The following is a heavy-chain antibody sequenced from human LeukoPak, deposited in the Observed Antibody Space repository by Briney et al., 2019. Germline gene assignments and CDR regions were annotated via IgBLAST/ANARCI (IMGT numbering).Heavy chain of an antibody. Sequence: ASVKASCKASGYTFTSYGISWVRQARGQGLEWMGWISAYNGNTNYAQKLQGSVTMTTDTSTSTAYMELRSLRSDDTAVYYCARVISRGYSYGFGYWGQGTLVTVSS. CDR2: ISAYNGNT. CDR3: ARVISRGYSYGFGY. CDR1: GYTFTSYG. J-gene: IGHJ4*02. D-gene: IGHD5-18*01. V-gene: IGHV1-18*01.